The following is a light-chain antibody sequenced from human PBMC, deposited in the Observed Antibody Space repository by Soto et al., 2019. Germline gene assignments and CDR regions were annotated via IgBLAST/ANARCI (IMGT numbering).Light chain of an antibody. Sequence: QSVLPQPPSVSGTPGQRVTISCSGSSSNIGSNYVYWYQQLPGTAPKLLIYKNNQRPSGFPDRFSGSKSGTSASLAISGLRSEDESDYYCAVWDDSLSVVFGGGTKLTVL. CDR2: KNN. CDR3: AVWDDSLSVV. CDR1: SSNIGSNY. J-gene: IGLJ2*01. V-gene: IGLV1-47*01.